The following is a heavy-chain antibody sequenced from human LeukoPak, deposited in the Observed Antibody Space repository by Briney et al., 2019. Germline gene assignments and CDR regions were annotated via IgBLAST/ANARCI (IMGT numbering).Heavy chain of an antibody. D-gene: IGHD2-2*01. V-gene: IGHV4-34*01. Sequence: SETLSLTCAVYGGSFSGYYWSWIRQPPGKGLEWIGEINHSGSTNYNPSLKSRVTISVDTSKNQFSLKLSSVTAADTAVYYCARQAIVVVPAAIVWFDPWGQGTMVTVSS. CDR3: ARQAIVVVPAAIVWFDP. CDR2: INHSGST. CDR1: GGSFSGYY. J-gene: IGHJ5*02.